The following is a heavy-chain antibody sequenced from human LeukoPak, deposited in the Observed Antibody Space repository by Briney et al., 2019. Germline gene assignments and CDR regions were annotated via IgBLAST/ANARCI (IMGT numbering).Heavy chain of an antibody. CDR3: AKDQEYCSSTSCYGGDYFDY. Sequence: GGSLRLSCAASGFTFSSFAMSWVPQAPGKGLEWVSAVSGSGGSTYYADSVRGRFTVSRDTSKNTLYLQMNSLRAEDTAVYYCAKDQEYCSSTSCYGGDYFDYWGQGTLVTVSS. V-gene: IGHV3-23*01. CDR1: GFTFSSFA. CDR2: VSGSGGST. D-gene: IGHD2-2*01. J-gene: IGHJ4*02.